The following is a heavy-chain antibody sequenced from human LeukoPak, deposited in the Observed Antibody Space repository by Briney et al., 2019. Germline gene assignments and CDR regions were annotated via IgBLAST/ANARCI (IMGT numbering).Heavy chain of an antibody. D-gene: IGHD3-10*01. CDR2: ISAYNGNT. Sequence: ASVKLSCRASRDTFTSYGVSWVPQAPGHRLEWMGWISAYNGNTNYAQKLQGRVTMTTATSTSTAYIELRSLRSDGTAVYYCARGGPSYGSGSDAFDIWGQGTMVTVSS. V-gene: IGHV1-18*01. CDR1: RDTFTSYG. CDR3: ARGGPSYGSGSDAFDI. J-gene: IGHJ3*02.